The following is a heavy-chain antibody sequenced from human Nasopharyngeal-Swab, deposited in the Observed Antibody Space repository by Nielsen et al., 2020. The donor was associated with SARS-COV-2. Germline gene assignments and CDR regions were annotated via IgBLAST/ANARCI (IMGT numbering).Heavy chain of an antibody. CDR2: ISISGDKT. J-gene: IGHJ5*01. CDR1: GVTVSNYA. V-gene: IGHV3-23*01. CDR3: AQEEVPNDS. Sequence: GESVKGYCAASGVTVSNYAWTWVCQAPGKGLEWVSAISISGDKTYYGGSVRGRFTISRDNSKNTLYLEMNSLSAGDTATYYCAQEEVPNDSWGQGTLVTVSS.